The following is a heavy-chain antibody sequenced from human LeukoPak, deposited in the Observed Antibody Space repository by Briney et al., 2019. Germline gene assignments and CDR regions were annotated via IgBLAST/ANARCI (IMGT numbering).Heavy chain of an antibody. D-gene: IGHD3-10*01. CDR1: GFTFSSYW. V-gene: IGHV3-7*01. J-gene: IGHJ4*02. Sequence: PGGSLRLSCAASGFTFSSYWMSWVRQAPGKGLEWVANIKQDGSEKYYVGSVKGRFTISRDNAKNSLYLQMNSLRAEDTAVYYCARDRGVVRGVINLYYFDYWGQGTLVTVSS. CDR3: ARDRGVVRGVINLYYFDY. CDR2: IKQDGSEK.